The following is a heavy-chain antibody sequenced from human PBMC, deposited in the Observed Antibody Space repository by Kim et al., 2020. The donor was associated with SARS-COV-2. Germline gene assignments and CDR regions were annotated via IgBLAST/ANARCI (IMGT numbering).Heavy chain of an antibody. V-gene: IGHV3-30*18. D-gene: IGHD2-2*01. CDR1: GFTFSSYG. CDR3: AKGDLIVVVPAAIYGDYGMDV. CDR2: ISYDGSNK. Sequence: GGSLRLSCAASGFTFSSYGMHWVRQAPGKALEWVAVISYDGSNKYYADSVKGRFTISRDNSKNTLYLQMNSLRAEDTAVYYCAKGDLIVVVPAAIYGDYGMDVWGQGTTVTVSS. J-gene: IGHJ6*02.